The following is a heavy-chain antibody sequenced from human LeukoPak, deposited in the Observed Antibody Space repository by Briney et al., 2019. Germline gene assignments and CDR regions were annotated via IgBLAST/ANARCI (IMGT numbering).Heavy chain of an antibody. V-gene: IGHV4-59*01. D-gene: IGHD5-24*01. Sequence: SQTLSLTCTVSGGSISSYYWSWIRQPPGKGLEWSGYIYYSGSTKYNPSLKSRVTISVDTSKNQFSLKLSSVTAADTAVYYCARVGEMATIMDYYFDYWGQGTLVTVSS. J-gene: IGHJ4*02. CDR1: GGSISSYY. CDR2: IYYSGST. CDR3: ARVGEMATIMDYYFDY.